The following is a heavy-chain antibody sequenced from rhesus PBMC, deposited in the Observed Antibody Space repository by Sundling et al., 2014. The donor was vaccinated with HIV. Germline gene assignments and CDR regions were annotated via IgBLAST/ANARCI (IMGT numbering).Heavy chain of an antibody. CDR2: IYGTGSST. CDR3: ARPQGLTKGDY. Sequence: QVQLQESGPGLVKPSETLSLTCAVSGGSISSNYWSWIRQAPGKGLEWIGYIYGTGSSTNYNPSLQSRVTLSVDTSKNHFALKLSSVTAADTAVYYCARPQGLTKGDYWGQGVLVTVSS. D-gene: IGHD2-39*01. V-gene: IGHV4-169*01. CDR1: GGSISSNY. J-gene: IGHJ4*01.